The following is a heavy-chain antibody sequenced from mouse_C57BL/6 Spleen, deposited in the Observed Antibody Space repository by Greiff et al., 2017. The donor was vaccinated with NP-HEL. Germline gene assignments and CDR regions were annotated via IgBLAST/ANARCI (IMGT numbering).Heavy chain of an antibody. J-gene: IGHJ3*01. CDR3: ARYPLYDYENPLFAY. V-gene: IGHV14-2*01. CDR1: GFNIKDYY. Sequence: EVMLVESGAELVKPGASVKLSCTASGFNIKDYYMHWVKQRTEQGLEWIGRIDPEDGDTKYAPKFQGKATITADTSSNTAYLQLSSLTSEDTAVYYCARYPLYDYENPLFAYWGQGTLVTVSA. D-gene: IGHD2-4*01. CDR2: IDPEDGDT.